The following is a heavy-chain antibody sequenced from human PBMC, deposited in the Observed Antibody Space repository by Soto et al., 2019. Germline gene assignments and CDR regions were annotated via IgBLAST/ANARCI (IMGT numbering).Heavy chain of an antibody. D-gene: IGHD4-17*01. CDR2: IYHSGST. Sequence: SETLSLTCAVSGGSISSGGYSWSWIRQPPGKGLEWIGYIYHSGSTYYNPSLKSRVTISVDKSKNQFSLKLSSVTAADTAVYYCARVWTTVPNWFDSRGQGSSVIVSS. V-gene: IGHV4-30-2*01. CDR1: GGSISSGGYS. CDR3: ARVWTTVPNWFDS. J-gene: IGHJ5*01.